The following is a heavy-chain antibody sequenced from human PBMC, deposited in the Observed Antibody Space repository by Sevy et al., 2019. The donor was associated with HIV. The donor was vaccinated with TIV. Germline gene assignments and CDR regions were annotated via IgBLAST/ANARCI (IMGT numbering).Heavy chain of an antibody. V-gene: IGHV3-30*18. D-gene: IGHD2-2*01. CDR1: GFTFSSYG. Sequence: GGSLRLSCAASGFTFSSYGMHWVRQAPGKGLEWVALISNGGSNKYYADSVKGRFTISRDNSKNTLYLQMNRLRAEDTAVYYCAKEYCSSTSCYPNYYYGMDVWGQGTTVTVSS. J-gene: IGHJ6*02. CDR3: AKEYCSSTSCYPNYYYGMDV. CDR2: ISNGGSNK.